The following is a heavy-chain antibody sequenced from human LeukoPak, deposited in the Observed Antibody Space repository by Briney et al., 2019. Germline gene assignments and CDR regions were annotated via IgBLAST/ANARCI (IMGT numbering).Heavy chain of an antibody. D-gene: IGHD2-2*01. CDR2: INSDGSST. CDR1: GFTFSSYW. CDR3: ARGVGYCSSTSCYWWFDP. V-gene: IGHV3-74*01. Sequence: GGSLRLSCAASGFTFSSYWMHWVRKAPGKGLVWVSRINSDGSSTSYADSVKGRFTISRDNAKNTLYLQMNSLRAEDTAVYYCARGVGYCSSTSCYWWFDPWGQGTLVTVSS. J-gene: IGHJ5*02.